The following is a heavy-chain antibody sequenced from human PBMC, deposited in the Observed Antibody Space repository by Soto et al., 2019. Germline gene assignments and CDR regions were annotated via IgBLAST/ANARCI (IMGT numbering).Heavy chain of an antibody. CDR1: GYTFTSYG. J-gene: IGHJ3*02. CDR2: ISAYNGNT. Sequence: GASVKVSCKASGYTFTSYGISWVRQAPGQGLEWMGWISAYNGNTNYAQKLQGRVTMTTDTSTSTAYMELRSLRSDDTAVYYCATLGPLWWDIVVVVAATRFHAFDIWGQGTXVTVSS. D-gene: IGHD2-15*01. CDR3: ATLGPLWWDIVVVVAATRFHAFDI. V-gene: IGHV1-18*01.